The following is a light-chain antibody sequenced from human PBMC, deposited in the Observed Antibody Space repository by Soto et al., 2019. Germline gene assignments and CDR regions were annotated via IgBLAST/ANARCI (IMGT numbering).Light chain of an antibody. V-gene: IGKV3-15*01. J-gene: IGKJ1*01. CDR2: GAS. CDR1: QSVSSN. CDR3: QQYNNWPPTWT. Sequence: EIVMTQSPATLSVSPGERATLSCRASQSVSSNLAWYQQQPGQAPRLLIYGASTRATGIPARFSGSGPGTEFTLPISSLQPEDFAVYYCQQYNNWPPTWTFGQGTKVEI.